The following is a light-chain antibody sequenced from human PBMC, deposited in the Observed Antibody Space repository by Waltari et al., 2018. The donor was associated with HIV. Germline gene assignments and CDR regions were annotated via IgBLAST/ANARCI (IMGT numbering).Light chain of an antibody. CDR1: SSDVGGFNH. CDR3: SSYAGSNNHV. CDR2: DVS. V-gene: IGLV2-8*01. J-gene: IGLJ1*01. Sequence: QSALTQPPSASGSPGQSVTISCTGTSSDVGGFNHVSWYQQHPGKAPKLIIHDVSTRPSGVPDRFSGSKSGNTASLTVSVLQAEDEADYYCSSYAGSNNHVFGSGTKVTVL.